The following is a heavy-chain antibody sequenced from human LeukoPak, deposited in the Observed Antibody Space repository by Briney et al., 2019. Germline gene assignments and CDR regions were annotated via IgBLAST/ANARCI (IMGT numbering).Heavy chain of an antibody. CDR2: IKPDGSDK. V-gene: IGHV3-7*04. CDR1: GFTFSTYW. Sequence: GGSLRLSCAASGFTFSTYWMTWVRQAPGKGLEWVANIKPDGSDKYYMDSVKGRFTISRDNAKNSLYPQMSSLTAEDTAVYYCARLAGGSYFDYWGQGTLVTVSS. D-gene: IGHD3-16*01. J-gene: IGHJ4*02. CDR3: ARLAGGSYFDY.